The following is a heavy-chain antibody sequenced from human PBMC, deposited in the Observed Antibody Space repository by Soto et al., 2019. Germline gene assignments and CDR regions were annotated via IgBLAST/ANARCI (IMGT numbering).Heavy chain of an antibody. Sequence: PSETLSLTCAVYGGSFSGYYWSWIRQPPGKGLEWIGEINHSGSTNYNPSLKSRVTISVDTSKNQFSLKLSSVTAADTAVYYCARGPVLRFLEWLSTGYYGMDVWGQGTTVTSP. J-gene: IGHJ6*02. V-gene: IGHV4-34*01. CDR1: GGSFSGYY. CDR3: ARGPVLRFLEWLSTGYYGMDV. CDR2: INHSGST. D-gene: IGHD3-3*01.